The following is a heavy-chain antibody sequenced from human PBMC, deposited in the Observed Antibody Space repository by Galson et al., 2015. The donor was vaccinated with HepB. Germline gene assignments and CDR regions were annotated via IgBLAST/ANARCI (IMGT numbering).Heavy chain of an antibody. Sequence: SLRLSCAASGFTFDDYAMHWVRQAPGKGLEWVSGISWNSGSIGYADSVRGRFTISRDNAKNSLYLQMNSLRAEDTALYYCAKASKWELLEGGTEYFQHWGQGTLVTVSS. CDR3: AKASKWELLEGGTEYFQH. CDR2: ISWNSGSI. V-gene: IGHV3-9*01. J-gene: IGHJ1*01. CDR1: GFTFDDYA. D-gene: IGHD1-26*01.